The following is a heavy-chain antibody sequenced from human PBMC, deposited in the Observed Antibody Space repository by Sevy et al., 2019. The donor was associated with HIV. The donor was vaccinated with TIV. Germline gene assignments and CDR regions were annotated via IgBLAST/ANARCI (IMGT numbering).Heavy chain of an antibody. Sequence: GGSLRLSCGASGFTLSSYWMHWVRQAPGKGLVWVSRINSDGSSTSYADFVKGRFTISRDNAKNTLYLQMNSLRAEDTAVYYCVRQRGDIVVLRDVLPDYGMDVWGQGTTVTVSS. J-gene: IGHJ6*02. CDR1: GFTLSSYW. D-gene: IGHD2-2*01. CDR2: INSDGSST. CDR3: VRQRGDIVVLRDVLPDYGMDV. V-gene: IGHV3-74*01.